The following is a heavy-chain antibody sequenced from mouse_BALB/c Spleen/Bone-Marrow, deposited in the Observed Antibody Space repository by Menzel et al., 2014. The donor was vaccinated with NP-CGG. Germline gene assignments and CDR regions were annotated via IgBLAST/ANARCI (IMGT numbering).Heavy chain of an antibody. CDR1: GFSLTSYG. CDR3: ARRGSFYAMDY. V-gene: IGHV2-6-1*01. CDR2: IWSDGST. Sequence: QVQLQQSGPGLVAPSQSLSITCTLSGFSLTSYGVHWVRQLPGKGLEWLVVIWSDGSTTYNSALKSRLSISKDNSKSXVFLKMNSLQTDDTAMYYCARRGSFYAMDYWGQGTSVTVSS. J-gene: IGHJ4*01.